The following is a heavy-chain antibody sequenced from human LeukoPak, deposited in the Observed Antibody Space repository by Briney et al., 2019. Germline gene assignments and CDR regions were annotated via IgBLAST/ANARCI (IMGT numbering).Heavy chain of an antibody. Sequence: PGGSLRLSCAASGFTFSSYSMNWVRQAPGKGLEWVSYISSSSSTIYYADSVKGRFTISRDNAKNSLYLQMNSLRAEDTAVYYCATKGDSSGYTNVLDYWGQGTLVTVSS. J-gene: IGHJ4*02. CDR1: GFTFSSYS. CDR2: ISSSSSTI. V-gene: IGHV3-48*01. CDR3: ATKGDSSGYTNVLDY. D-gene: IGHD3-22*01.